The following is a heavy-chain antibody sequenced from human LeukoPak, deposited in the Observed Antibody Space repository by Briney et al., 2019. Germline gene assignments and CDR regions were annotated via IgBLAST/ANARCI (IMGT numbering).Heavy chain of an antibody. J-gene: IGHJ3*02. D-gene: IGHD6-19*01. CDR1: GFTFSSYW. Sequence: GGSLRLSCAASGFTFSSYWMTWVRQAPGKGLEWVANIKQDGSEKHYVDSVKGRFTISRDNAKQSLYLQMNSLRAEDTAVYSCATSQRXSGXXXXAXXXXXQGT. CDR3: ATSQRXSGXXXXAXXX. V-gene: IGHV3-7*01. CDR2: IKQDGSEK.